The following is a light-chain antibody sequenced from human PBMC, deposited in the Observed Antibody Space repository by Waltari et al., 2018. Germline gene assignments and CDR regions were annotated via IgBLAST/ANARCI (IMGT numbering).Light chain of an antibody. CDR1: RSNIGLNY. Sequence: QSLLTQSPSMSGAPGQRVTISCSGSRSNIGLNYVFWYQQVPGAAPGLRIWGNDGRPSGGLARFSASKSGASAALTISRLRSEDEAAYYCAGWDDSLSRWVFGGGTTLTVL. J-gene: IGLJ3*02. V-gene: IGLV1-47*01. CDR3: AGWDDSLSRWV. CDR2: GND.